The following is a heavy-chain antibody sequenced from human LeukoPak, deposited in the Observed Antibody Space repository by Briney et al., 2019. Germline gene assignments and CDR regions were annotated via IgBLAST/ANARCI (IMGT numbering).Heavy chain of an antibody. D-gene: IGHD2-21*01. CDR3: ARASVGIPFDY. Sequence: ASVKVSCKASGYTFTGYAMHWVRQAPGQRLEWMGWINAGNGNTKYSQKFQGRVTITRDTSASTAYMELSSLRSEDTAVYYCARASVGIPFDYWGQGTLVTVSS. CDR1: GYTFTGYA. CDR2: INAGNGNT. J-gene: IGHJ4*02. V-gene: IGHV1-3*01.